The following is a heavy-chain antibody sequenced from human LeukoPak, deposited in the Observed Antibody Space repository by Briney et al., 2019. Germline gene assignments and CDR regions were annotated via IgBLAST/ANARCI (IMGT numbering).Heavy chain of an antibody. D-gene: IGHD6-19*01. CDR3: ASSIAVAAPTDY. CDR1: GYTFNGYY. V-gene: IGHV1-2*02. J-gene: IGHJ4*02. Sequence: ASVKVSCKASGYTFNGYYMHWVRQAPGQGLEWMGWINPNSGGTNYAQKFQGRVTMTRDTSISTAYMELSRLRSDDTAVYYCASSIAVAAPTDYWGQGTLVTVSS. CDR2: INPNSGGT.